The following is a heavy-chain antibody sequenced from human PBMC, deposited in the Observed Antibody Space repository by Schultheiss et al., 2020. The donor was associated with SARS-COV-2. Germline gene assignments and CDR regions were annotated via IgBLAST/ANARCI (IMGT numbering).Heavy chain of an antibody. CDR1: GYTFTNYNYG. Sequence: ASVKVSCKASGYTFTNYNYGVNWVRQAPGQGLEWMGWINTNTGNPTYAQGFTGRFVFSLDTSVSTAYLQISSLKAEDTAVYYCARARPGPTNIDYWGQGTLVTVSS. CDR2: INTNTGNP. CDR3: ARARPGPTNIDY. J-gene: IGHJ4*02. V-gene: IGHV7-4-1*02.